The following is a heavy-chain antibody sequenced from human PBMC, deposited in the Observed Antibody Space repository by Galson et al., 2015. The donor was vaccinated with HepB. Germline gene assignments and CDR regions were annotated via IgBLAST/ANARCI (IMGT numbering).Heavy chain of an antibody. CDR1: GFSLSTSGVG. Sequence: PALVKPTQTLTLTCTFSGFSLSTSGVGVGWIRQPPGKALEWLALIYWNDDKRYSPSLKSRLTITKDTSKNQVVLTMTNMDPVDTATYYCAHRGEHYYYGSGRPIYHFDYWGQGTLVTVSS. V-gene: IGHV2-5*01. J-gene: IGHJ4*02. CDR2: IYWNDDK. D-gene: IGHD3-10*01. CDR3: AHRGEHYYYGSGRPIYHFDY.